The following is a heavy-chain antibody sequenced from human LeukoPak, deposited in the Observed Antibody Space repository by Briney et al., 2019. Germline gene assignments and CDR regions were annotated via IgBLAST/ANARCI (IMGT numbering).Heavy chain of an antibody. D-gene: IGHD1-26*01. V-gene: IGHV4-39*01. CDR1: GGSISSSSYY. CDR3: ARPGVVGAKTDY. J-gene: IGHJ4*02. Sequence: PSETLSLTCTVSGGSISSSSYYWGWIRQPPGKGHEWIGSIYYSGSTYYNPSLKSRVTISVDTSKNQFSLKLSSVTAADTAVYYCARPGVVGAKTDYWGQGTLVTVSS. CDR2: IYYSGST.